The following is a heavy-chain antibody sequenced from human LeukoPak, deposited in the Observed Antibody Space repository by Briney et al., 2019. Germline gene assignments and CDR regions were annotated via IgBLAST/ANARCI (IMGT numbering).Heavy chain of an antibody. CDR2: INPNSGGT. D-gene: IGHD4-11*01. J-gene: IGHJ6*03. CDR1: GYTFTGYY. CDR3: AREETVTTEGYYYYMDV. V-gene: IGHV1-2*02. Sequence: ASVKVSCKASGYTFTGYYMHWVRQAPGQGLEWMGWINPNSGGTNYAQKFQGRVTMTRDTSISTAYMELSRLRSDDTAVYYCAREETVTTEGYYYYMDVWGKGTTVTVSS.